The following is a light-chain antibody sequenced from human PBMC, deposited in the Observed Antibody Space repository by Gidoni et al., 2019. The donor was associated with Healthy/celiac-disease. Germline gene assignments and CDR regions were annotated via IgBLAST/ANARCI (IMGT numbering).Light chain of an antibody. CDR1: SSNIGAVYD. Sequence: QPVLPQPPSASGAPGQRVTISCTGSSSNIGAVYDVHWYQQLPGTAPKLLINVNSNRPSGVPDRFAGSKSGTSASLAITGLQAEDEADYYCKSYDSSLSGGVFGGGTKLTVL. V-gene: IGLV1-40*01. CDR3: KSYDSSLSGGV. J-gene: IGLJ3*02. CDR2: VNS.